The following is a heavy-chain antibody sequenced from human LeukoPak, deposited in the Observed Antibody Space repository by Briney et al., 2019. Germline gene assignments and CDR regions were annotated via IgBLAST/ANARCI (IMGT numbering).Heavy chain of an antibody. Sequence: ASVKVSCKASGGTFSSYAISWVRQGPGQGLEWMGGIIPIFGTANYAQKFQGRVTITADVSTSTAYMELSSLRSEDTAVYYCARDRAGVLLWFGAATEYGGQRKLVTVSS. V-gene: IGHV1-69*01. D-gene: IGHD3-10*01. CDR1: GGTFSSYA. J-gene: IGHJ4*02. CDR3: ARDRAGVLLWFGAATEY. CDR2: IIPIFGTA.